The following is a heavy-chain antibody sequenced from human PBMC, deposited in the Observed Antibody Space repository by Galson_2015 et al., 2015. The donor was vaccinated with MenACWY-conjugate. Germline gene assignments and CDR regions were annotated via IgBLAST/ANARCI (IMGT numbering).Heavy chain of an antibody. D-gene: IGHD1-26*01. J-gene: IGHJ6*03. Sequence: SLRLSCAASGLIVSNNYMRWVRQAPGKGLEWVSVIYSGGSAYYADSVKGRVTISRDNAKNTVYLQMNSLRAEDTAVYYCARVLLREIRTWEGYSHYYMDVWGKGNPSHRLL. V-gene: IGHV3-53*01. CDR1: GLIVSNNY. CDR2: IYSGGSA. CDR3: ARVLLREIRTWEGYSHYYMDV.